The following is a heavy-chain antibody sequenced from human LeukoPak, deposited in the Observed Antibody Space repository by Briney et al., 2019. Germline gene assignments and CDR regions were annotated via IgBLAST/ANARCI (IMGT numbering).Heavy chain of an antibody. CDR2: ISGSGGST. CDR3: TKACGPASSQGVRWFDP. J-gene: IGHJ5*02. Sequence: PGGPLRLSCAASGFTFSSYTMNWVRQAPGKGLEWVSGISGSGGSTYHADAVKGRFTISRDSSKNTLYLQMNSLRAEDTAIYYCTKACGPASSQGVRWFDPWGQGTLVTVSS. CDR1: GFTFSSYT. D-gene: IGHD2-2*01. V-gene: IGHV3-23*01.